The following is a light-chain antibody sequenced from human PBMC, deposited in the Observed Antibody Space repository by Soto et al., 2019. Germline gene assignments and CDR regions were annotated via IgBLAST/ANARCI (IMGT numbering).Light chain of an antibody. Sequence: EVVLTHSPCTLSLSPLCRATLSCRASERLSSVYLAWYQQRPGQPPRLLIYGASNRATGIPDRFSGSGSGTDFTLTISSLEPEDFAVYYCQQSLGFGGGTQGGYQ. V-gene: IGKV3-20*01. CDR1: ERLSSVY. CDR3: QQSLG. CDR2: GAS. J-gene: IGKJ4*01.